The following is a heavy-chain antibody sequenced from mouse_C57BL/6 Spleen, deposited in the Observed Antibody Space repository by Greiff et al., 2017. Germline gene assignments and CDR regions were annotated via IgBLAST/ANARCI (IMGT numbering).Heavy chain of an antibody. J-gene: IGHJ3*01. CDR2: IWSDGST. CDR3: ARHEDYDDSFAY. CDR1: GFSLTSYG. V-gene: IGHV2-6-1*01. D-gene: IGHD2-4*01. Sequence: VKLMESGPGLVAPSQSLSITCTVSGFSLTSYGVHWVRQPPGKGLEWLVVIWSDGSTTYNSALKSRLSISKDNSKSQVFLKMNSLQTDDTAMYNCARHEDYDDSFAYWGQGTLVTVSA.